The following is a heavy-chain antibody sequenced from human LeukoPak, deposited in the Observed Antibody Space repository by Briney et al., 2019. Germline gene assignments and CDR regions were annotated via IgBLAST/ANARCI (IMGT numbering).Heavy chain of an antibody. CDR2: IYYSGST. D-gene: IGHD3-22*01. CDR3: AREPFGSSGYYYSYFDY. V-gene: IGHV4-30-4*01. CDR1: GGSISSGDYY. J-gene: IGHJ4*02. Sequence: SQTLSLTCTVPGGSISSGDYYWSWIRQPPGKGLEWIGYIYYSGSTYYNPSLKSRVTISVDTSKNQFSLKLSSVTAADTAVYYCAREPFGSSGYYYSYFDYWGQGTLVTVSS.